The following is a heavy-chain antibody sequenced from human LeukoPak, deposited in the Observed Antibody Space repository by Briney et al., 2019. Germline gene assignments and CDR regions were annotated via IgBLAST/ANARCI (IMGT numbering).Heavy chain of an antibody. D-gene: IGHD1-26*01. CDR1: GFTFSGSA. Sequence: GSLSLSCAASGFTFSGSAIHWVRHSSGKGLEWVGQIDKKDKGYATATAYAASVTGRFTISRDDSINTAYLQMKSLKTEGTALYYCTRDSGTYNWFDPWGQGTLVTVSS. V-gene: IGHV3-73*01. CDR2: IDKKDKGYAT. CDR3: TRDSGTYNWFDP. J-gene: IGHJ5*02.